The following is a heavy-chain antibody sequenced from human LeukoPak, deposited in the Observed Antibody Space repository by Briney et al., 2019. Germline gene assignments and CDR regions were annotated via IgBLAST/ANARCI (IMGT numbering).Heavy chain of an antibody. V-gene: IGHV3-23*01. Sequence: SGGSLRLSCAASGFTFSSYSMSWVRQAPGKGLEWVSAISGSGGSTYYADSVKGRSTISRDNSKHTLYLQMNSLRAEDTAVYYCAKAPLPAFYGDATFDYWGQGTLVTVSS. CDR1: GFTFSSYS. CDR3: AKAPLPAFYGDATFDY. D-gene: IGHD4-17*01. J-gene: IGHJ4*02. CDR2: ISGSGGST.